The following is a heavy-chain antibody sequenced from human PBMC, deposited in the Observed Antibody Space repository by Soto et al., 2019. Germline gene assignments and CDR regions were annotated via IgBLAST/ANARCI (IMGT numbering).Heavy chain of an antibody. D-gene: IGHD1-26*01. CDR3: ARGSRVKIPAATGRDYYYHGLDV. CDR2: INHRGSA. Sequence: SETLSLTCAVYGGSFRGYYWSWIRQPPGKGLEWIVEINHRGSANYNPSVKSRVTISVDTSKNQFSLKLNSVTAADTAMYYCARGSRVKIPAATGRDYYYHGLDVWAQGTAVT. CDR1: GGSFRGYY. V-gene: IGHV4-34*01. J-gene: IGHJ6*02.